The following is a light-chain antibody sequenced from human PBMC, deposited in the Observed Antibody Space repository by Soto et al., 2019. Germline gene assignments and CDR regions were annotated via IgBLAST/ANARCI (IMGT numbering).Light chain of an antibody. CDR1: QSVSSSY. J-gene: IGKJ5*01. Sequence: EIVLTQSTGTLSLSPGERATLSCRASQSVSSSYLAWYQQKPGQAPRLLIYGASGRATGIPDRFSGSGSGTDFTRTISRLEPEDFAVYYCQQYGSSPPVTFGQGTRLELK. CDR3: QQYGSSPPVT. CDR2: GAS. V-gene: IGKV3-20*01.